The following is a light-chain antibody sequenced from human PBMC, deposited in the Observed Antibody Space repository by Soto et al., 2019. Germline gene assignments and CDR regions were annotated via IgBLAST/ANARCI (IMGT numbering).Light chain of an antibody. CDR3: QQRATWPWT. J-gene: IGKJ1*01. V-gene: IGKV3-11*01. CDR2: GTF. Sequence: IVLTQSPATLSFSPGERATLSCRASQSIAIYLAWYQQRSVQSPRLLIYGTFNRAPGIPDRFSGSGSGTDFTLTISSLEPEDFAVYYGQQRATWPWTFGQGTTVEIK. CDR1: QSIAIY.